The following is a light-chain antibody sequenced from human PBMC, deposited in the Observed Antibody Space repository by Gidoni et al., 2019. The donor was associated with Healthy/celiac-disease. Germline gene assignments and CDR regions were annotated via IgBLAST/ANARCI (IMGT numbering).Light chain of an antibody. CDR2: EVS. Sequence: QSALTQPPSASGSPGQSVTLSCTGTSRDVGGYNYVSWYHQPPGKAPKLMIYEVSKRPSGVPDRFSGSKSGNTASLTVSGLQAEDEADYYCSSYAGSNNWVFGGGTKLTVL. CDR3: SSYAGSNNWV. J-gene: IGLJ3*02. CDR1: SRDVGGYNY. V-gene: IGLV2-8*01.